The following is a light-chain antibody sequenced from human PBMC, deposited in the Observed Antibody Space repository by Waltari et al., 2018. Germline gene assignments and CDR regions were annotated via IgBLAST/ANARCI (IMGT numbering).Light chain of an antibody. Sequence: DIVMTQSPDSLAVSLGERATIQCQASQHILYRSNNKNYLAWYQQKPGQPPKLLFHWASTRESGVPDRFSGSGSGTEFTLTVSSLQPEDFATYYCLHLDNSRSEFTFGGGTKVEIK. CDR2: WAS. V-gene: IGKV4-1*01. CDR1: QHILYRSNNKNY. J-gene: IGKJ4*01. CDR3: LHLDNSRSEFT.